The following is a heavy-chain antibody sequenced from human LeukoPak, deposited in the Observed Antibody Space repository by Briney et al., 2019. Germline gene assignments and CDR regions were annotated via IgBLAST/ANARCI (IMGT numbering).Heavy chain of an antibody. J-gene: IGHJ4*02. CDR2: IYYSGST. V-gene: IGHV4-30-4*01. CDR3: ARGYGSGWVDY. CDR1: GGSISSGGYY. Sequence: SETLSLTCTVSGGSISSGGYYWSWIRQPPGKGLEWIGYIYYSGSTYYNPSLKSRVTISVDTSKNQFSLKLSSVTAADTAVYYCARGYGSGWVDYWGQGTLVTVSS. D-gene: IGHD3-10*01.